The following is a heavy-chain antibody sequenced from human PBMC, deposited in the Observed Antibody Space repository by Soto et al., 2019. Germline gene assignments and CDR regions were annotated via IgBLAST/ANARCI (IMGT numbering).Heavy chain of an antibody. CDR3: ARLPGYSSGWSNWFDP. J-gene: IGHJ5*02. Sequence: SETLSLTCTVSGGSISSSSYYWGWIRQPPGKGLEWIGSIYYSGSTYYNPSLKSRVTISVDTSKNQFSLKLSSVTAADTAVYYCARLPGYSSGWSNWFDPWGQGTLVTVSS. D-gene: IGHD6-19*01. CDR1: GGSISSSSYY. CDR2: IYYSGST. V-gene: IGHV4-39*01.